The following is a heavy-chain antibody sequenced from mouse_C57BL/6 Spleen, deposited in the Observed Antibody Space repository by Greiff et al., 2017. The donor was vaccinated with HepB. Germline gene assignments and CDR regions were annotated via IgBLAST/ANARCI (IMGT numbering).Heavy chain of an antibody. CDR1: GFTFTDYY. V-gene: IGHV7-3*01. J-gene: IGHJ4*01. D-gene: IGHD2-3*01. CDR2: IRNKANGYTT. Sequence: EVKLVESGGGLVQPGGSLSLSCAASGFTFTDYYMSWVRQPPGKALEWLGFIRNKANGYTTEYSASVKGRFTISRDNSQSILYLQMNALRAEDSATYYCARSFYDGYYYAMDYWGQGTSVTVSS. CDR3: ARSFYDGYYYAMDY.